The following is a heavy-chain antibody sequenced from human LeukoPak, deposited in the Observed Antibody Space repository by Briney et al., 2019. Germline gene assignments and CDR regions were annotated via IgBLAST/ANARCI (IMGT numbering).Heavy chain of an antibody. CDR1: GRSPSSYY. D-gene: IGHD2-8*02. CDR2: IYYNGST. Sequence: SETLSLTCTLSGRSPSSYYSNWVRQPPQKRLGWIGFIYYNGSTNYNPPHKSRVTISVDTSKNRFSLKLSSVTAADTAVYYCARDRRYDDDTGGQFAYWGQGTLVTVSS. CDR3: ARDRRYDDDTGGQFAY. V-gene: IGHV4-59*01. J-gene: IGHJ4*02.